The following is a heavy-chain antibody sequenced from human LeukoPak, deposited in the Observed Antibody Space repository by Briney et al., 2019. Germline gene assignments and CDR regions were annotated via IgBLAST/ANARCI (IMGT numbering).Heavy chain of an antibody. V-gene: IGHV3-7*01. Sequence: GGSLRLYCAATGFTFSSYWMSWVRQAPGKGLEWVANIKQDGSEKYYVDSVKGRFTISRDNAKNSLYLQMNSLRAEDTAVYYCARDADYDFWSGYSKGWFDPWGQGTLVTVSS. CDR3: ARDADYDFWSGYSKGWFDP. D-gene: IGHD3-3*01. CDR2: IKQDGSEK. CDR1: GFTFSSYW. J-gene: IGHJ5*02.